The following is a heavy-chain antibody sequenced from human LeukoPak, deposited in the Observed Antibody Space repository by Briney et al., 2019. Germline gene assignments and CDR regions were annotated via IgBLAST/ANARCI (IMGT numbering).Heavy chain of an antibody. CDR1: GYTFTSYD. Sequence: ASVKVSCKASGYTFTSYDINWVRQATGQGLEWMGWMNPNSGNTVYAQKFQGRVTMTRNTSISTAYMELSSLRSEDTAVYYCARGFSPSSSIAAAGILYYYYMDVWGKGTTVTISS. D-gene: IGHD6-13*01. CDR2: MNPNSGNT. CDR3: ARGFSPSSSIAAAGILYYYYMDV. V-gene: IGHV1-8*01. J-gene: IGHJ6*03.